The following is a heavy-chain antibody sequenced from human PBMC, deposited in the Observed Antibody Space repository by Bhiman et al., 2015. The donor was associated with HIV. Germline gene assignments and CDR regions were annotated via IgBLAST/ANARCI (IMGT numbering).Heavy chain of an antibody. V-gene: IGHV3-21*06. D-gene: IGHD6-6*01. Sequence: EVQLLESGGGLVKPGGSLRLSCAASGFSFSDYSMSWVRQAPGKGLEWVSCISSSSGYIYYADSLKGRFTISRDNVENSLYLQIDSLRAEDTAVYYCVRDREYSTSPALNLDWYFDLWGRGSLVTVSS. J-gene: IGHJ2*01. CDR2: ISSSSGYI. CDR1: GFSFSDYS. CDR3: VRDREYSTSPALNLDWYFDL.